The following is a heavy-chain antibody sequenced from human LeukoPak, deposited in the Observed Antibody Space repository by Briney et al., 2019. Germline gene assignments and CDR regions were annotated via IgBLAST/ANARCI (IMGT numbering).Heavy chain of an antibody. CDR2: ISSSSSYI. CDR1: GFTFSSYS. Sequence: GGSLRLSCAASGFTFSSYSMNWVRQAPGKGLEWVSSISSSSSYIYYADSVKGRFTISRDNAKNSLYLQMNSLRAEDTAVYYCARDRCSGGSCYSFDYWGQGTLVNVSS. CDR3: ARDRCSGGSCYSFDY. J-gene: IGHJ4*02. V-gene: IGHV3-21*01. D-gene: IGHD2-15*01.